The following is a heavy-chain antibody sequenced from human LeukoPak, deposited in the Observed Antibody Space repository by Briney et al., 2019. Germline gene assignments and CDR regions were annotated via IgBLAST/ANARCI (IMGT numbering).Heavy chain of an antibody. CDR3: AAGYSSGWYVRYFDY. D-gene: IGHD6-19*01. J-gene: IGHJ4*02. CDR2: ISGSGGST. Sequence: GASLRLSCAASGFTFSSYAMSWVRQAPGKGLEWVSAISGSGGSTYYADSVKGRFTISRDNSKNTLHLQMNSLRAEDTAVYYCAAGYSSGWYVRYFDYWGQGTLVTVSS. V-gene: IGHV3-23*01. CDR1: GFTFSSYA.